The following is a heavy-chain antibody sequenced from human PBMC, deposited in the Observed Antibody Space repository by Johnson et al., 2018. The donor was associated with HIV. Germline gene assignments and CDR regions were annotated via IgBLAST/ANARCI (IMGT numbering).Heavy chain of an antibody. CDR2: INSDGSST. Sequence: EVQLMESGGGLVQPGGSLRLSCAASGFTFSDHYMDWVRQAPGKGLVWVSRINSDGSSTSYADSVKGRFTISRDNAKNTLYLQMNSLRAGDTAVYYCASHVGSSVGSAFGIWGQGTMVTVSS. V-gene: IGHV3-74*02. D-gene: IGHD6-6*01. CDR1: GFTFSDHY. J-gene: IGHJ3*02. CDR3: ASHVGSSVGSAFGI.